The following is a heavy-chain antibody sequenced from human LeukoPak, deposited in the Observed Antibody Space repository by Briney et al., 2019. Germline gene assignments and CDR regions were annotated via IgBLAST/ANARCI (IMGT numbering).Heavy chain of an antibody. V-gene: IGHV4-34*01. Sequence: PSETLSLTCAVYGGSFSGYYWSWIRQPPGKGLEWIGEINHSGSTNYNPSLKSRVTISVDTSKNQFSLKLSSVTAADTAVYYCAARPRNNYYYYYMDVWGKGTTVTVSS. CDR1: GGSFSGYY. CDR3: AARPRNNYYYYYMDV. J-gene: IGHJ6*03. CDR2: INHSGST.